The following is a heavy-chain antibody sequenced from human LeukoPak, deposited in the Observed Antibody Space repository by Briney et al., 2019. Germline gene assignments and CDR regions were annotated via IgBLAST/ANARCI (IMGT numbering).Heavy chain of an antibody. CDR2: INPNSGGT. CDR3: AREAGGNGSQLP. V-gene: IGHV1-2*02. D-gene: IGHD4-23*01. CDR1: VYTFTAYY. J-gene: IGHJ5*02. Sequence: ASVSVSCTASVYTFTAYYMHWVRQAPGQGLEWMGWINPNSGGTNYAQKFQGRVTMTRDTSISTAYMELRRPRSDDTAVYYCAREAGGNGSQLPWGQGTLVTVSS.